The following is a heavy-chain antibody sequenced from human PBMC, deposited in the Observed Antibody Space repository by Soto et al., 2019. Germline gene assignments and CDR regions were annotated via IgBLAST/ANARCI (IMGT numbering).Heavy chain of an antibody. CDR2: IYYSGST. Sequence: SETLSLTCTVSGGSISSSSYYWGWIRQPPWKGLEWIGSIYYSGSTYYNPSLKSLVTISVDTSKNRFSLKLSSVTAADTAGSYRARLSSSGWQYYYYYYGMDVWGQGTTVTVSS. CDR3: ARLSSSGWQYYYYYYGMDV. CDR1: GGSISSSSYY. V-gene: IGHV4-39*01. J-gene: IGHJ6*02. D-gene: IGHD6-25*01.